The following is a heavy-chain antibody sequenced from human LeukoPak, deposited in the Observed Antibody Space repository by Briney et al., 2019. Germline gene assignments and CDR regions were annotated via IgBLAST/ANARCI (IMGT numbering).Heavy chain of an antibody. CDR3: ARDRNGGYWFDP. Sequence: SETLSLTCTVSGGSISSYYWSWIRQPPGKGLEWIGYIYYSGSTNYNPSLKSRVTISVDTSKNQFSLKLSSVTAADTAVYYCARDRNGGYWFDPWGQGTLVTVSS. V-gene: IGHV4-59*01. CDR1: GGSISSYY. D-gene: IGHD2-8*01. J-gene: IGHJ5*02. CDR2: IYYSGST.